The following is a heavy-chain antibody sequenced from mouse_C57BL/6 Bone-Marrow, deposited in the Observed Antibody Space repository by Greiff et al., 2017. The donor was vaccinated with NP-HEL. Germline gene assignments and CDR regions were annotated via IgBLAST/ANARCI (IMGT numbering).Heavy chain of an antibody. V-gene: IGHV1-26*01. D-gene: IGHD1-1*01. CDR3: ARISDYYGSSSYYYAMDY. Sequence: VQLQQSGPELVKPGASVKISCKASGYTFTDYYMNWVKQSHGKSLEWIGDINPNNGGTSYNQKFKGKATLTVDKSSSTAYMELRSLTSEDSAVYYCARISDYYGSSSYYYAMDYWGQGTSVTVSS. CDR1: GYTFTDYY. J-gene: IGHJ4*01. CDR2: INPNNGGT.